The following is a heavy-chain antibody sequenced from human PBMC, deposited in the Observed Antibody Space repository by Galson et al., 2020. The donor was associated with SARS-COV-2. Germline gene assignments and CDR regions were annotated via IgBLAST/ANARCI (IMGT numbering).Heavy chain of an antibody. D-gene: IGHD5-12*01. V-gene: IGHV3-23*01. CDR3: AKYLRGYSLSHYFDY. CDR2: ITVSGDYR. CDR1: GFTFDTYA. Sequence: GGSLRLSCAASGFTFDTYAMAWVRQAPGKGPEWVSSITVSGDYRNYADSVKGRFTIPRDNSKNALYLQLNYLSAGDTTIYYCAKYLRGYSLSHYFDYWGQGTLVTVSS. J-gene: IGHJ4*02.